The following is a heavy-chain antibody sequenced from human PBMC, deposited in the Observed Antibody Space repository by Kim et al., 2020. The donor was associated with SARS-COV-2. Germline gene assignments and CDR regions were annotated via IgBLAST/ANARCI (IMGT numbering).Heavy chain of an antibody. J-gene: IGHJ5*01. D-gene: IGHD3-10*01. CDR3: AKDDGAYHGPGRSNFYN. CDR2: ISGGGGST. Sequence: GGSLRLSCATSGFTFSNYAMSWVRQAPGKGLEWVSAISGGGGSTYYADSVKARFTISRDNSKNTAYLQMTSLGAEDTAVYYCAKDDGAYHGPGRSNFYN. V-gene: IGHV3-23*01. CDR1: GFTFSNYA.